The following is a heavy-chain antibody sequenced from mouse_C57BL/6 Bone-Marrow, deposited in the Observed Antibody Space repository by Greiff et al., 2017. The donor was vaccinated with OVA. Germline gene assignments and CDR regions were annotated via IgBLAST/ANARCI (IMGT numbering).Heavy chain of an antibody. V-gene: IGHV14-2*01. CDR2: IDPEDGET. CDR3: ARPVAHFDY. CDR1: GFNIKDYY. D-gene: IGHD1-1*01. J-gene: IGHJ2*01. Sequence: VQLQQSGAELVKPGASVKLSCTASGFNIKDYYMHWVKQRTEQGLEWIGRIDPEDGETKYAPNFQGKATITADTSSNTAYLQLSSLTSEDTAVYYCARPVAHFDYWGQGTTLTVSS.